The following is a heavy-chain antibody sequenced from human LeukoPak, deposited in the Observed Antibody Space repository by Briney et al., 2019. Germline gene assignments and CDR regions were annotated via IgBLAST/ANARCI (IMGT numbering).Heavy chain of an antibody. V-gene: IGHV1-2*02. D-gene: IGHD2-2*01. CDR3: TRDGGQHLGVLNY. CDR2: INPNGGGT. Sequence: ASVKVSCKTSGYTFTGYYIHWVRQAPGQGLEWMGWINPNGGGTNYPQKFQGRVTMTRDTSISTAYMELTRLRSDDTAVYYCTRDGGQHLGVLNYWGQGTQVIASS. J-gene: IGHJ4*02. CDR1: GYTFTGYY.